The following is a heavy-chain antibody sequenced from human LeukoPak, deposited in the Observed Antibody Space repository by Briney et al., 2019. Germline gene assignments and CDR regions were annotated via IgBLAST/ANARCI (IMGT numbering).Heavy chain of an antibody. CDR3: AAPGQAYCFDY. J-gene: IGHJ4*02. D-gene: IGHD2-2*01. Sequence: GGSLRLSCAASGFTFSSYGMHWVRQAPGKGLEWVAVISNDGSNKYYADSVKGRFTISRDNSKNTLYLQMNGLRAEDTAVYYCAAPGQAYCFDYWGQGTLVTVSS. CDR1: GFTFSSYG. CDR2: ISNDGSNK. V-gene: IGHV3-30*03.